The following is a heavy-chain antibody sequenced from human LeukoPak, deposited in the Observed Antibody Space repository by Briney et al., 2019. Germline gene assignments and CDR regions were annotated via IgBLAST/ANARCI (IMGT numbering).Heavy chain of an antibody. CDR1: GFTFSNFA. CDR2: ISGTDVNT. Sequence: GGSLRLSCAASGFTFSNFAMSWVRQAPGKGLEWVSSISGTDVNTHCADSARGRFTISRDYSKNTLYLRMSSLRAEDTAVYYCAKSSVRGVDSFDYWGQGTLVTVSS. D-gene: IGHD3-10*01. CDR3: AKSSVRGVDSFDY. V-gene: IGHV3-23*01. J-gene: IGHJ4*02.